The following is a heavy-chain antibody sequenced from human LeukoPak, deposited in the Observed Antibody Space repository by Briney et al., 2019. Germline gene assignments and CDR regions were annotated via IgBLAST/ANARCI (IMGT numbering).Heavy chain of an antibody. J-gene: IGHJ4*02. CDR3: ARTHYGDLPFDY. V-gene: IGHV4-34*01. CDR2: INHSGST. Sequence: SETLSLTCAVYGGSFSGYYWSWIRQPPEKGREWIGEINHSGSTNYNPSLKSRVTISVDTSKNQFSLKLSSVTAADTAVYYCARTHYGDLPFDYWGQGTLVTVSS. D-gene: IGHD4-17*01. CDR1: GGSFSGYY.